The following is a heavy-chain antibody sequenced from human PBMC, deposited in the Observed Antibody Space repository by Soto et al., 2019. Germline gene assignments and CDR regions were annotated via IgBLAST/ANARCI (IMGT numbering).Heavy chain of an antibody. D-gene: IGHD5-18*01. CDR3: ARDRGYSYGTNYYYYGMDV. Sequence: ASVKVSCKASGGTFSSYAISWVRQAPGQGLEWMGGITPIFGTANYAQKFQGRVTITADESTSTAYMELSSLRSEDTAVYYCARDRGYSYGTNYYYYGMDVWGQGTTVTVSS. CDR2: ITPIFGTA. CDR1: GGTFSSYA. V-gene: IGHV1-69*13. J-gene: IGHJ6*02.